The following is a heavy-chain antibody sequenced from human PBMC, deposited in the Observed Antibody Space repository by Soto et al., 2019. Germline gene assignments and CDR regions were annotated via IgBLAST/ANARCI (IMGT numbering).Heavy chain of an antibody. D-gene: IGHD6-13*01. CDR2: MSSRSDYI. J-gene: IGHJ4*02. Sequence: PGGSLRLSCAASGFTFTSYTMNGVRQAPGKGREGCASMSSRSDYIYYADSIKGRATIYRDNATNSLFLDMNSLKGDDTAVYYCARPRVYATGPLDFWGQGTMVTVSS. V-gene: IGHV3-21*06. CDR3: ARPRVYATGPLDF. CDR1: GFTFTSYT.